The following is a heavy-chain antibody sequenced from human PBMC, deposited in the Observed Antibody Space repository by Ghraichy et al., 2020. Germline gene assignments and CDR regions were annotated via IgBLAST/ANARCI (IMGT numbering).Heavy chain of an antibody. Sequence: SETLSLTCTVSGGSISSSSYYWGWIRQPPGKGLEWIGSIYYSGSTYYNPSLKSRVTISVDTSKNQFSLKLSSVTAADTAVYYCARDRSGFDSSGPDYWGQGTLVTVSS. CDR3: ARDRSGFDSSGPDY. CDR1: GGSISSSSYY. V-gene: IGHV4-39*07. J-gene: IGHJ4*02. D-gene: IGHD3-22*01. CDR2: IYYSGST.